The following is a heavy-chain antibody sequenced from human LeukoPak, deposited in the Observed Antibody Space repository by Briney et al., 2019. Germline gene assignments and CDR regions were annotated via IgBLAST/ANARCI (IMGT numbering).Heavy chain of an antibody. J-gene: IGHJ4*02. D-gene: IGHD7-27*01. Sequence: SETLSLTCTVSGGSISSYYWSWIRQPPGKGLELIGYIYYSGSTNYNPSLKSRVTISVETSKNQFSLKLSSVTAADTAVYYCARDRGTGGPFDYWGQGTLVTVSS. V-gene: IGHV4-59*01. CDR1: GGSISSYY. CDR3: ARDRGTGGPFDY. CDR2: IYYSGST.